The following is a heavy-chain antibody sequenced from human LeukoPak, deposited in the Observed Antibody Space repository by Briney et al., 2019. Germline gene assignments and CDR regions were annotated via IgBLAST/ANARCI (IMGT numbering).Heavy chain of an antibody. Sequence: GGSLRLSCAASGLTFSSYAMSWVRQAPGKGLEWVSGISGSGAGTYYADSVTGRFTVSRDNSKNTLYLQMNSLRAADTAAYYCAKEVGYSSGWYDYWGQGSLVTVSS. J-gene: IGHJ4*02. CDR3: AKEVGYSSGWYDY. CDR1: GLTFSSYA. V-gene: IGHV3-23*01. D-gene: IGHD6-19*01. CDR2: ISGSGAGT.